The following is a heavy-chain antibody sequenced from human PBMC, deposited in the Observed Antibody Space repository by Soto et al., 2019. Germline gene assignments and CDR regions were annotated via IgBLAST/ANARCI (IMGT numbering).Heavy chain of an antibody. V-gene: IGHV1-18*01. CDR2: INTYNGNT. CDR1: GYTFTSYG. J-gene: IGHJ6*02. D-gene: IGHD3-16*01. Sequence: ASVKVSCKASGYTFTSYGMHWVRQAPGQRLEWMGWINTYNGNTNYAQNPQGRVTLTTDTSTSTAYMELRSLRSNDTAIYYCAMVDVYVTPSPQDVWGQGTTVTVSS. CDR3: AMVDVYVTPSPQDV.